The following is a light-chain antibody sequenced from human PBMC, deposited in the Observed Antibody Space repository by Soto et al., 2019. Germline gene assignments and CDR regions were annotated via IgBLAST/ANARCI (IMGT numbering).Light chain of an antibody. CDR2: KAS. J-gene: IGKJ1*01. V-gene: IGKV1-5*03. Sequence: DIQMTQSPSTLSASVGDRVTITCRASQSISVWLAWYQQKAGKAPTLLIYKASRMESGVPSRFSGSGSETEFTLTISGLQPGDSATYYCQQYNSYSPTFGQGTKVEVK. CDR1: QSISVW. CDR3: QQYNSYSPT.